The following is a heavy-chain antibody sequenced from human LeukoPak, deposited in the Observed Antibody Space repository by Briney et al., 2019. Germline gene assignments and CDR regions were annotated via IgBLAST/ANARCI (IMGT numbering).Heavy chain of an antibody. J-gene: IGHJ4*02. CDR2: IKQDGSEK. CDR3: AREGYGDFIRYFDY. D-gene: IGHD4-17*01. CDR1: GGSFSGYY. V-gene: IGHV3-7*03. Sequence: ASETLSLTCAVYGGSFSGYYWSWIRQPPGKGLEWVANIKQDGSEKYYVDSVKGRFTISRDNAKNSLYLQMNSLRAEDTAVYYCAREGYGDFIRYFDYWGQGTLVTVSS.